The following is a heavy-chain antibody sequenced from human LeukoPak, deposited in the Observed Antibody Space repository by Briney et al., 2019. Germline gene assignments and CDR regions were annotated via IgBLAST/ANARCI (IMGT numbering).Heavy chain of an antibody. V-gene: IGHV4-59*01. CDR3: ARVDSNNWYDSRGYFDY. CDR2: IYYSGST. CDR1: GGFISSYY. Sequence: SETLSLTCTVSGGFISSYYWSWIRQPPGKGLEWIGYIYYSGSTNHNPSLKSRVTISVDTSKNQFSLKLSSVTAADTAVYYCARVDSNNWYDSRGYFDYWGQGTLVTVSS. D-gene: IGHD6-13*01. J-gene: IGHJ4*02.